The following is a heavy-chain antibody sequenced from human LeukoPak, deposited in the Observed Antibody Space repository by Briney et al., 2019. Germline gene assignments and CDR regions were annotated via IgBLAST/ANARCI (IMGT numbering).Heavy chain of an antibody. V-gene: IGHV3-33*01. J-gene: IGHJ4*02. D-gene: IGHD3-22*01. CDR3: ARDRRGPYDSSGYPGY. CDR2: IWYDGSNK. CDR1: GFTFSSYG. Sequence: PGGSLRLSCAASGFTFSSYGMDWVRQAPGKGLEWVAVIWYDGSNKYYADSVKGRFTISRDNSKNTLYLQMNSLRAEDTAVYYCARDRRGPYDSSGYPGYWGQGTLVTVSS.